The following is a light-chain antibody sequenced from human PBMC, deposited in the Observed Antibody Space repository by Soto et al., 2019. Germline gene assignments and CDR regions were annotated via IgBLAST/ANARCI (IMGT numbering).Light chain of an antibody. CDR2: DAS. J-gene: IGKJ4*01. CDR1: QSVSSY. CDR3: QQRSNWPLT. V-gene: IGKV3-11*01. Sequence: EIVLTQSPATLSLCPGERATLSCGASQSVSSYLAWYQQKPGQAPRLLIYDASNRATGIPARFRGSGSGTDFTLTISSLEPEDFAVYYCQQRSNWPLTFGGGTKVDIK.